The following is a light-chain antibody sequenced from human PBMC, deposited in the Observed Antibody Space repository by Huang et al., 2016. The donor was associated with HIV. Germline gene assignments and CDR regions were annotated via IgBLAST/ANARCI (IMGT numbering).Light chain of an antibody. J-gene: IGKJ4*01. CDR2: GAS. V-gene: IGKV1-27*01. Sequence: DIQMTQSPSSLSASVGDRVTITCRASQGITNYLAWYQQKPGKVPKLLIYGASTLQSGVPSRFSGTGSGTGFTLTITSLQPEDVATYYCQKYNSARLAFGGGTKVEI. CDR1: QGITNY. CDR3: QKYNSARLA.